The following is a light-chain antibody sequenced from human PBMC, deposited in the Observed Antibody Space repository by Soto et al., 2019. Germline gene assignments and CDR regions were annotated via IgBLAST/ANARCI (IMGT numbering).Light chain of an antibody. J-gene: IGLJ1*01. V-gene: IGLV2-23*01. CDR2: EGS. Sequence: VLTQPASVSGSPGQSITISCTGTSSDVGSYNLVSWYQQHPGKAPKLMIYEGSKRPSGVSNRFSGSKSGNTASLTISGLQAEDEADYYCCSYAGTHYVFGTGTKVTVL. CDR3: CSYAGTHYV. CDR1: SSDVGSYNL.